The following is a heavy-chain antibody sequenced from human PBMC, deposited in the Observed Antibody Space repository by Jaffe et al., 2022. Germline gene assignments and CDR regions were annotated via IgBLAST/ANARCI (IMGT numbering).Heavy chain of an antibody. CDR2: ISYDGSNK. V-gene: IGHV3-30*18. CDR3: AKPAPGEYSGYDPSYFDY. CDR1: GFTFSSYG. J-gene: IGHJ4*02. D-gene: IGHD5-12*01. Sequence: QVQLVESGGGVVQPGRSLRLSCAASGFTFSSYGMHWVRQAPGKGLEWVAVISYDGSNKYYADSVKGRFTISRDNSKNTLYLQMNSLRAEDTAVYYCAKPAPGEYSGYDPSYFDYWGQGTLVTVSS.